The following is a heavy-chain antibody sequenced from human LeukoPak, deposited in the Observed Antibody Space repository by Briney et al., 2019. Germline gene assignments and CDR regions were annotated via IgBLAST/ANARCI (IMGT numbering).Heavy chain of an antibody. D-gene: IGHD6-19*01. Sequence: KAGGSLRLSCAASGFTFSSYGMNWVRQAPGKGLEWVSSISSSSSYIYYADSVKGRFTISRDNAKNSLYLQMNSLRAEDTAVYYCAKTWIAVSKREGAFDIWGQGTMVTVSS. CDR1: GFTFSSYG. J-gene: IGHJ3*02. V-gene: IGHV3-21*01. CDR2: ISSSSSYI. CDR3: AKTWIAVSKREGAFDI.